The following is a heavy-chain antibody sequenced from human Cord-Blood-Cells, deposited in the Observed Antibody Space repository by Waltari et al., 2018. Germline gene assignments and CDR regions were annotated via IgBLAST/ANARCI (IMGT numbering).Heavy chain of an antibody. CDR3: TTGLDYFDY. J-gene: IGHJ4*02. D-gene: IGHD3-9*01. CDR1: GFTFSNAW. Sequence: EVQLVESGGGLVKPGGSLRLSCAASGFTFSNAWMSWVRQAPGKGQEGVGRIESKTDGGTTDYAAPVTGRFTSSRDDSKNTLYLQMNSLKTEDTAVYYCTTGLDYFDYWGQGTLVTVSS. CDR2: IESKTDGGTT. V-gene: IGHV3-15*04.